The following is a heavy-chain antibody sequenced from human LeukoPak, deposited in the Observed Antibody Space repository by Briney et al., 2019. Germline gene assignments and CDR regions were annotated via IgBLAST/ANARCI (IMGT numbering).Heavy chain of an antibody. V-gene: IGHV3-64*01. D-gene: IGHD3-9*01. Sequence: GGSLRLXCAASGFTFSSYAMHWVRQAPGKGLEYVSAISSNGGSTYYANSVKGRFTISRDNSKNTLYLQMGSLRAEDMAVYYCARDGGGDDILTGSDYWGQGTLVTVSS. CDR3: ARDGGGDDILTGSDY. CDR1: GFTFSSYA. J-gene: IGHJ4*02. CDR2: ISSNGGST.